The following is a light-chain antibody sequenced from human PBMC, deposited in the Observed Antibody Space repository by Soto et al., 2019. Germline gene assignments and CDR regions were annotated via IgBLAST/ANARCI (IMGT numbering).Light chain of an antibody. Sequence: QSALTQPASLSGSPGQSITISCTGTSSDVGGYNYVSWYQQHPGKGPKLMIYDVSNRPSGVSNRFSGSKSGNTASLTISGLQSEDEADYYCSSYRASSTTRYVFGTGTKLTVL. CDR2: DVS. CDR3: SSYRASSTTRYV. V-gene: IGLV2-14*03. J-gene: IGLJ1*01. CDR1: SSDVGGYNY.